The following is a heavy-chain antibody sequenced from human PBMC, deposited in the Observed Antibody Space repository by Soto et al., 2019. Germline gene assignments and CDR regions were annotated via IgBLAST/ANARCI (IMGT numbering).Heavy chain of an antibody. V-gene: IGHV3-30-3*01. CDR3: ARDPGDSSGWLAFDY. D-gene: IGHD6-19*01. J-gene: IGHJ4*02. CDR1: GFTFSSYA. CDR2: ISYDGSNK. Sequence: ESGGGVVQPGRSLRLSCAASGFTFSSYAMHWVRQAPGKGLEWVAVISYDGSNKYYADSVKGRFTISRDNSKNTLYLQMNSLRAEDTAVYYCARDPGDSSGWLAFDYWGQGTLVTVSS.